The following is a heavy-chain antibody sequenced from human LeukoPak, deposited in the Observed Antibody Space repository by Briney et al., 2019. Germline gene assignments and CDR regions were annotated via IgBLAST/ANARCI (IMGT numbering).Heavy chain of an antibody. D-gene: IGHD6-13*01. J-gene: IGHJ4*02. CDR3: AKSMGRSGWYGGY. Sequence: GGSLRLSCVASGFTFNTFGMTWVRQAPGKGLEWVSGISDSGGSTYYADPVKGRFTISRDNSKNTVYLQMNGLRAEDSAIYYCAKSMGRSGWYGGYWGQGILVTVSS. CDR1: GFTFNTFG. CDR2: ISDSGGST. V-gene: IGHV3-23*01.